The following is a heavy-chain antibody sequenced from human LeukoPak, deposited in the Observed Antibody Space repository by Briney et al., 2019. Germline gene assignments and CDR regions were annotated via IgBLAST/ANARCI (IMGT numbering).Heavy chain of an antibody. Sequence: GGSLRLSCAASGFTFSSYWMHWVRQAPGQGLAWVAHINSDGSSTSYADSVKGRFTISRDNAKNTLYVQMNGLRAEDTAVYYCARGRSSGSGSSPYGMDVWGKGTTVTVSS. J-gene: IGHJ6*04. CDR2: INSDGSST. D-gene: IGHD3-10*01. CDR3: ARGRSSGSGSSPYGMDV. CDR1: GFTFSSYW. V-gene: IGHV3-74*01.